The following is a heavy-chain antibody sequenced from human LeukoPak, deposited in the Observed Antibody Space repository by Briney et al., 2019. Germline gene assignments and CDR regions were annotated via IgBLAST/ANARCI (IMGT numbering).Heavy chain of an antibody. CDR3: ARVASSGIVGTTKGFDY. J-gene: IGHJ4*02. Sequence: GRSLRLSCAASGFTFSNHAMHWVRQAPGKGLGWVAVISYDGSNKKYADSVKARFTISTDNAKNTVYLQMNSLRTEDTAVYYCARVASSGIVGTTKGFDYWGQGTLVTVSS. V-gene: IGHV3-30-3*01. CDR1: GFTFSNHA. D-gene: IGHD1-26*01. CDR2: ISYDGSNK.